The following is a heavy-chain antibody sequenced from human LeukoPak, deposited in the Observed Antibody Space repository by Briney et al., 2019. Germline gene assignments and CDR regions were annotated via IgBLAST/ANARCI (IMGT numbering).Heavy chain of an antibody. J-gene: IGHJ4*01. Sequence: GGSLRLSCAASGFTFSSYAVSWVRQAPGKGLEWVSAISGSGGSTYYADSVRGRFTISRDISKNTLYLQMTSLRAEDTAVYFCATVRQGTTRDFEYWGQGTLVTVSS. V-gene: IGHV3-23*01. CDR3: ATVRQGTTRDFEY. CDR2: ISGSGGST. D-gene: IGHD1-7*01. CDR1: GFTFSSYA.